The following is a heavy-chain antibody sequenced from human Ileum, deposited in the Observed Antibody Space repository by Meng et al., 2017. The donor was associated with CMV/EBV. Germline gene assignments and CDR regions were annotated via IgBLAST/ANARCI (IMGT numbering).Heavy chain of an antibody. CDR2: IYYSGST. V-gene: IGHV4-39*07. Sequence: WGWIRQPPGKGLEWIGSIYYSGSTSYHPSLKSRVTISVDTSKNQFSLKLSSVTAADTAVYYCARDGSNPPHPYYDFWSGYYFNAFDIWGQGTMVTVSS. D-gene: IGHD3-3*01. J-gene: IGHJ3*02. CDR3: ARDGSNPPHPYYDFWSGYYFNAFDI.